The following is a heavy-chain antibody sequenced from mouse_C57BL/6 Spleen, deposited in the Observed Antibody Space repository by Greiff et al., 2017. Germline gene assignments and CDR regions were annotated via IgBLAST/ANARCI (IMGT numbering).Heavy chain of an antibody. J-gene: IGHJ2*01. Sequence: EVKLQQSGPELVKPGASVKIPCKASGYTFTDYNMDWVKQSHGKSLEWIGDINPNNGGTIYNQKFKGKATLTVDKSSSTAYMELRSLTSEDTAVYYCARRDDGYYGYYFDYWGQGTTLTVSS. D-gene: IGHD2-3*01. CDR1: GYTFTDYN. CDR3: ARRDDGYYGYYFDY. V-gene: IGHV1-18*01. CDR2: INPNNGGT.